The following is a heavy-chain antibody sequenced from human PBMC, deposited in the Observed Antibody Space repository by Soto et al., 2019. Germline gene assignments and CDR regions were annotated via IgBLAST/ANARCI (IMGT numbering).Heavy chain of an antibody. CDR3: ARDRSAGYTGTFDN. CDR2: VYYSGKT. Sequence: SETLSLSCTVSGGSMSGYYWSWIRQPPGRGLEWIGYVYYSGKTNYNPSIQSRVTLSIDTSKNQFSLRLNAVTAADTAFYYCARDRSAGYTGTFDNWGQGTLVTVSS. D-gene: IGHD6-19*01. CDR1: GGSMSGYY. V-gene: IGHV4-59*13. J-gene: IGHJ4*02.